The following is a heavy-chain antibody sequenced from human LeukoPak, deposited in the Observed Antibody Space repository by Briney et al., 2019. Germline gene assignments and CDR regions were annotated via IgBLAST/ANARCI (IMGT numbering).Heavy chain of an antibody. Sequence: SETLTLTCTVSGGSISNYYWSWIRQPPGKGLEWIGYIFYSGNTNYNPSLKSRVTISVDTSTNQCSLGLSSVTATDTAIYYCARHGTSGWDWGQGTLVTVSS. V-gene: IGHV4-59*08. CDR1: GGSISNYY. CDR2: IFYSGNT. J-gene: IGHJ4*02. D-gene: IGHD6-19*01. CDR3: ARHGTSGWD.